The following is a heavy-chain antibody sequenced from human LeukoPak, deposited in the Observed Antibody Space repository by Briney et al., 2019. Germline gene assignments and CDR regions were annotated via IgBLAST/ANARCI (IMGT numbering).Heavy chain of an antibody. CDR3: SICGLATAYEMDV. CDR2: ITHRGST. V-gene: IGHV4-34*01. J-gene: IGHJ6*02. Sequence: SETLSLTCAAYGGSFSGYYWSWIRQPPGKGLEWIGEITHRGSTNYNPSLKSRVTISVDTSKNQFSLKLSSVTAADTAVYYFSICGLATAYEMDVWGQGTTVTVSS. CDR1: GGSFSGYY. D-gene: IGHD1-26*01.